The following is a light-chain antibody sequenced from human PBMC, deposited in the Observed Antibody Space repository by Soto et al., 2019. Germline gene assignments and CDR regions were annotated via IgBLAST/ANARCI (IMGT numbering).Light chain of an antibody. CDR3: CSYAGSYTFV. CDR1: SSDVGGYNY. Sequence: QSVLTQPRSVSGSPGQSVTISCTGTSSDVGGYNYVSWYQQHPGKAPKLMMYDVSKRPSGVPDRFSGSKSGNTASLTISGLQAGDEADYYCCSYAGSYTFVFGGGTKLTVL. J-gene: IGLJ3*02. CDR2: DVS. V-gene: IGLV2-11*01.